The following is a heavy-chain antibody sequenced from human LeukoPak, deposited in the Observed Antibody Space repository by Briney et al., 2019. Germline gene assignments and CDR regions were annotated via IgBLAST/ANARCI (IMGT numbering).Heavy chain of an antibody. J-gene: IGHJ6*02. CDR2: IRSKAYGGTT. D-gene: IGHD2-15*01. CDR1: GFTFSDYA. Sequence: GGSLRLSCTASGFTFSDYAMSWFRQAPGKGLEWVGFIRSKAYGGTTEYAASVKGRFTISRDDSKSIAYLQMNSLKTEDTAVYYCTRDRRRCSGGSFSQKMYYGMDVWGQGTTVTVSS. CDR3: TRDRRRCSGGSFSQKMYYGMDV. V-gene: IGHV3-49*03.